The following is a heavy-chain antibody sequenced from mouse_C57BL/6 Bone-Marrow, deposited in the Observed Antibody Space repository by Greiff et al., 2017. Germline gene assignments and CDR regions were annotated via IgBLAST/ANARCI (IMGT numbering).Heavy chain of an antibody. J-gene: IGHJ4*01. Sequence: VHVKQSVAELVRPGASVKLSCTASGFNIKNTYMHWVKQRPEQGLEWIGRIDPANGNTKYAPKFQGKATITADTSSNTAYLQLSSLTSEDTAIYYGARDDYVDGYYYAMDYWGQGTSVTVSS. V-gene: IGHV14-3*01. D-gene: IGHD2-4*01. CDR3: ARDDYVDGYYYAMDY. CDR2: IDPANGNT. CDR1: GFNIKNTY.